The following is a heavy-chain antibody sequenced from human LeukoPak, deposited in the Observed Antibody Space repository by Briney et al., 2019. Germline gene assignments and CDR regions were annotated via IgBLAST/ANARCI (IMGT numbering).Heavy chain of an antibody. V-gene: IGHV3-33*01. CDR2: IWYDGSNR. CDR1: GFTFSSYG. Sequence: GGSLRLSCAASGFTFSSYGMHWVRQAPGKGLEWVAVIWYDGSNRYYADSVKGRFTISRDNSKNTLYLQMNSLRAEDTAVYYCARGGQRYCRSTNCYQIDSWGQGILVTVSS. D-gene: IGHD2-2*01. J-gene: IGHJ4*02. CDR3: ARGGQRYCRSTNCYQIDS.